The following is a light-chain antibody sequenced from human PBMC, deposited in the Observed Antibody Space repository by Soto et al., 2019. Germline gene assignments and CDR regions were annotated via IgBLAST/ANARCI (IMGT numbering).Light chain of an antibody. CDR1: SSDVGGYNY. CDR3: SSYTSSSTLLYV. J-gene: IGLJ1*01. CDR2: AVS. V-gene: IGLV2-14*01. Sequence: QSALTQPASVSGSPGQSITISCTGTSSDVGGYNYVSWYQQHPGKAPKLMIYAVSNRPSGVSNRFSGSKSGNTASLTISGLQDEDEADYYCSSYTSSSTLLYVFGTGTKLTVL.